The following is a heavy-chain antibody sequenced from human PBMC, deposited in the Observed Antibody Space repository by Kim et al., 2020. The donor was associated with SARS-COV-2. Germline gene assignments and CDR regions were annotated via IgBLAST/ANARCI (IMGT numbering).Heavy chain of an antibody. D-gene: IGHD6-6*01. V-gene: IGHV3-23*01. Sequence: GGSLRLSCAASGFTFSSYAMSWVRQAPGKGLEWVSAISGSGGSTYYADSVKGRFTISRDNSKNTLYLQMNSLRAEDTAVYYCAKCPGIAARPYFWYFDLWGRGTLVTVSS. J-gene: IGHJ2*01. CDR1: GFTFSSYA. CDR2: ISGSGGST. CDR3: AKCPGIAARPYFWYFDL.